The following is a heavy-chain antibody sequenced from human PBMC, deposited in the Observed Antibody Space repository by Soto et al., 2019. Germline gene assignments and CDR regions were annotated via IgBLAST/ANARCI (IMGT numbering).Heavy chain of an antibody. CDR1: GGSFSGYY. Sequence: SETLSLTCAVYGGSFSGYYWSWIRQPPGKGLEWIGEINHSGSTNYNPSLKSRVTISVDTSKNQFSLKLSSVTAADTAVYYCARGEGYYYYMDVWGKGTTVTVSS. J-gene: IGHJ6*03. V-gene: IGHV4-34*01. CDR2: INHSGST. CDR3: ARGEGYYYYMDV.